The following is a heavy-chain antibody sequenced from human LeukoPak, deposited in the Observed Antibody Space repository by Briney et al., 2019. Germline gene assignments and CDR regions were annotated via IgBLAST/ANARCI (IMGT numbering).Heavy chain of an antibody. D-gene: IGHD1-14*01. Sequence: SETLSLTCTVSGGSISSYYWSWIRQPPGKGLEWIGYIYASGSTNYNPSLKSRVTISVDTSKNQFSLKLSSVTAADTAVYYCARDKISINAFDMWGQGTMVTVSS. CDR1: GGSISSYY. CDR3: ARDKISINAFDM. J-gene: IGHJ3*02. CDR2: IYASGST. V-gene: IGHV4-59*01.